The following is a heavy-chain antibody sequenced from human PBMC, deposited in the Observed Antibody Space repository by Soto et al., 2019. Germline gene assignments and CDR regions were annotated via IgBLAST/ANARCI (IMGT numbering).Heavy chain of an antibody. CDR2: IRSKANSYAT. Sequence: PGGSLRLSCAASGFTFSGSAMHWVRQASGKGLEWVGRIRSKANSYATAYAASVKGRFTISRDDSKNTAYLQMNSLKTEDTAVYYCNTQPQGYSSDHWGQGTLVTVSS. V-gene: IGHV3-73*01. D-gene: IGHD6-13*01. CDR3: NTQPQGYSSDH. CDR1: GFTFSGSA. J-gene: IGHJ4*02.